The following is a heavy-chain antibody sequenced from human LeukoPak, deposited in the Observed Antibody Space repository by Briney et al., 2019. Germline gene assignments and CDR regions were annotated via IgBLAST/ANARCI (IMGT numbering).Heavy chain of an antibody. Sequence: SETLSLTCTVSGGSISSYYWSWIRQPPGKGLEWIGYIYYSGSTNYNPSLKGRVTISVDTSKNQFSLKLSSVTAADTAVYYCASGESDYLGYYGMDVWGKGTTVTVSS. D-gene: IGHD4-17*01. CDR2: IYYSGST. CDR3: ASGESDYLGYYGMDV. CDR1: GGSISSYY. V-gene: IGHV4-59*01. J-gene: IGHJ6*04.